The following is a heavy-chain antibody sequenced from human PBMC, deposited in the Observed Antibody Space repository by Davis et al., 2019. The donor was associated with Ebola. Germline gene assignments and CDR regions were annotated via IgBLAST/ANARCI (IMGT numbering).Heavy chain of an antibody. D-gene: IGHD2-8*01. V-gene: IGHV3-74*01. CDR1: GFTFSSYW. J-gene: IGHJ4*02. CDR3: ACYVLG. Sequence: GESLKISCAASGFTFSSYWMHWVRQGPGKGLVWVSRIKTDGSSTNYADSVKGRFTISRDNAKNTLYLQMNSLRVEDTAVYYCACYVLGWGQGTLVTVSS. CDR2: IKTDGSST.